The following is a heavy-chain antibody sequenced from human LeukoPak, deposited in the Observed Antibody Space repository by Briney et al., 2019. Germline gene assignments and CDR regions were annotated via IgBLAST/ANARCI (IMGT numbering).Heavy chain of an antibody. J-gene: IGHJ6*04. CDR1: GFTFSSYG. Sequence: PGGSLRLSCAASGFTFSSYGMHWVRQAPGKGLEGVAVIWYDGSNKYYADSVKGRFTISRDNSKNTLYLQMNSLRAEDTAVYYCARAPGYCSGGSCYIAGMDVWGKGTTVTVSS. V-gene: IGHV3-33*01. CDR2: IWYDGSNK. D-gene: IGHD2-15*01. CDR3: ARAPGYCSGGSCYIAGMDV.